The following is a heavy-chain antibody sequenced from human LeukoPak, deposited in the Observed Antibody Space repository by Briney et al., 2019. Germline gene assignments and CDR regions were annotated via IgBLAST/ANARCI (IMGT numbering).Heavy chain of an antibody. CDR2: ISGYNSNT. D-gene: IGHD3-3*01. CDR3: AREGYDFWSGFFGMDV. CDR1: GYTFTSYG. Sequence: ASVKVSCKASGYTFTSYGFSWVRQAPGHGLEWMGWISGYNSNTNYAQKLQGRVTMTTDTSTSTAYMELRSLRPDDTAVYYCAREGYDFWSGFFGMDVWGQGTTVTVSS. V-gene: IGHV1-18*01. J-gene: IGHJ6*02.